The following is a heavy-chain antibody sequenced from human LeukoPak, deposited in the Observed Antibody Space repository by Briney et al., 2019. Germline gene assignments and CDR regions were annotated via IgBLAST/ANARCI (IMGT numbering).Heavy chain of an antibody. V-gene: IGHV3-49*04. Sequence: PGRSLRLSCSASGFSFGDYAMTWVRQAPGKGLKWLGFIRSKPYGETTEYAASVEGRFTISRDDSKSIAYLQMNSLKTEDTAVYYCTRGIVVVTAPLGFDIWGQGTMVTVSS. CDR3: TRGIVVVTAPLGFDI. D-gene: IGHD2-21*02. CDR2: IRSKPYGETT. CDR1: GFSFGDYA. J-gene: IGHJ3*02.